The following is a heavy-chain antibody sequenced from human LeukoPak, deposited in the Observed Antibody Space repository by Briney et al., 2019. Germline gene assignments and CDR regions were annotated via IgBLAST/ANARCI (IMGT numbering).Heavy chain of an antibody. CDR1: VFIFYRYW. V-gene: IGHV3-74*01. Sequence: GGSVSLSCAVSVFIFYRYWMHWVRQAPGKGLVWVSQINSDGSRTTYADFVKGRVTMSRDNAKNTIYLKMNSIRVEDTAVYYCARDGYLSGSYYPMGWFDPWGQGTLVTVSS. J-gene: IGHJ5*02. CDR2: INSDGSRT. CDR3: ARDGYLSGSYYPMGWFDP. D-gene: IGHD3-10*01.